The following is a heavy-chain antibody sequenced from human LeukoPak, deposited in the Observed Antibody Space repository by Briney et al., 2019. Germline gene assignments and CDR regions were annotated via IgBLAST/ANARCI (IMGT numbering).Heavy chain of an antibody. CDR2: ISWNSGSI. J-gene: IGHJ4*02. Sequence: GGSLRLSCAASGFTFDNYAMHWVRQAPGKGLEWVSGISWNSGSIGYADSVKGRFTISRDNAKNSLYLQMNSLRAEDTALYYYAKETGPYGDYGIFDYWGQGTLVTVSS. CDR1: GFTFDNYA. V-gene: IGHV3-9*01. CDR3: AKETGPYGDYGIFDY. D-gene: IGHD4-17*01.